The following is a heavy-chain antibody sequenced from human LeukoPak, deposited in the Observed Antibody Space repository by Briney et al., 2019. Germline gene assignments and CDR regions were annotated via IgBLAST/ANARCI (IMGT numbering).Heavy chain of an antibody. CDR1: GFTFSIYS. J-gene: IGHJ3*02. CDR2: VSNSSSTI. D-gene: IGHD6-13*01. Sequence: PGGSLRLSCAAFGFTFSIYSMNWVRQAPGKGLEWVSYVSNSSSTIYYADSVKGRFTISRDNAKNSLYLQMNSLRAEDTAVYYCAKGGGQQLRAFDIWGQGTMVTVSS. CDR3: AKGGGQQLRAFDI. V-gene: IGHV3-48*01.